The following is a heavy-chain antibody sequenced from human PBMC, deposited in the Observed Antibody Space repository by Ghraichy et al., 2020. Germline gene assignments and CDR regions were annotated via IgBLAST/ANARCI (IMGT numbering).Heavy chain of an antibody. CDR3: ANSIAARAPFDY. Sequence: GGSLRLSCAASGFTFSSYAMSWVRQAPGKGLEWVSAVSGSGGSTYYADSVKGRFTISRDNSKNTLFLQMNSLRAEDTAVYYCANSIAARAPFDYWAQGTLVTVSS. J-gene: IGHJ4*02. V-gene: IGHV3-23*01. D-gene: IGHD6-6*01. CDR1: GFTFSSYA. CDR2: VSGSGGST.